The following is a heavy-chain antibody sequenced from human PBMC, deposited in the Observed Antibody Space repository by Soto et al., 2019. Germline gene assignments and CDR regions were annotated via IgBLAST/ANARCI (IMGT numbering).Heavy chain of an antibody. CDR1: GFTFSDYS. CDR2: ITSSSSYI. CDR3: ARDQRSSTWGDVGS. Sequence: EVQLLESGGGLVKPGGSLRLSCAASGFTFSDYSMNWVRQAPGKGLEWVSSITSSSSYIYYADSVKGRLTVSRDNAKSSLYLQTDSLRAEDTAIYYCARDQRSSTWGDVGSWGQGTLVAVSS. V-gene: IGHV3-21*01. D-gene: IGHD6-13*01. J-gene: IGHJ4*02.